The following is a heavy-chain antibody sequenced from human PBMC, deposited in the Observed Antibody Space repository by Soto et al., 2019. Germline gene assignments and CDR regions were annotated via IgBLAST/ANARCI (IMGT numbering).Heavy chain of an antibody. CDR3: AREDLQLVRFDY. CDR1: GGSVSSGSYY. J-gene: IGHJ4*02. D-gene: IGHD6-13*01. Sequence: SETLSLTCTVSGGSVSSGSYYWSWIRQPPGKGLEWIGYIYYSGSTNYNPSLKSRVTISVDTSKNQFSLKLSSVTAADTAVYYCAREDLQLVRFDYWGQRTLVTVSS. CDR2: IYYSGST. V-gene: IGHV4-61*01.